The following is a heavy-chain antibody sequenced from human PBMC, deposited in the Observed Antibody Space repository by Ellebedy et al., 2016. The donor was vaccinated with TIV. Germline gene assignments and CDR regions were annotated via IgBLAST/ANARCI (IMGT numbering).Heavy chain of an antibody. Sequence: SETLSLXCAVYGGSFSGYYWSWIRQPPGKGLEWIGEINHSGSTNYNPSLKSRVTISVDTSKNQFSLKLSSVTAADTAVYYCARGRGGNYFDYWGQGTLVTVSS. V-gene: IGHV4-34*01. J-gene: IGHJ4*02. CDR2: INHSGST. CDR3: ARGRGGNYFDY. CDR1: GGSFSGYY. D-gene: IGHD1-1*01.